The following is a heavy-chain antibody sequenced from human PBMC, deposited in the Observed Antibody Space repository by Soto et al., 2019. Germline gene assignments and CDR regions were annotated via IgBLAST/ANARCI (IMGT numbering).Heavy chain of an antibody. V-gene: IGHV3-13*01. CDR2: IGTAGDT. CDR1: GFTFSSYD. CDR3: ARGLYDFWSGPSLPTYGMDV. D-gene: IGHD3-3*01. J-gene: IGHJ6*02. Sequence: PGGSLRLSCAASGFTFSSYDMHWVRQATGKGLEWVSAIGTAGDTYYPGSVKGRFTISRENAKNSLYLQMNSLRAEDTAVYYCARGLYDFWSGPSLPTYGMDVWGQGTTVTVSS.